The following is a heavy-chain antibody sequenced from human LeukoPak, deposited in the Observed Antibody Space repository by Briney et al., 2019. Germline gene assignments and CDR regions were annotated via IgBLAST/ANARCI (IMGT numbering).Heavy chain of an antibody. V-gene: IGHV3-23*01. CDR2: ISGSGATT. D-gene: IGHD3-22*01. CDR1: GFTFSIFE. J-gene: IGHJ4*02. Sequence: GGSLRLSCAVSGFTFSIFEMNWVRQAPGKGLEWVSSISGSGATTYNADPLKGRFTISRDNSKNTLYLQMNSLRAEDTAVYYCVRESTSSGYYYAPDYWGQGTLVTVS. CDR3: VRESTSSGYYYAPDY.